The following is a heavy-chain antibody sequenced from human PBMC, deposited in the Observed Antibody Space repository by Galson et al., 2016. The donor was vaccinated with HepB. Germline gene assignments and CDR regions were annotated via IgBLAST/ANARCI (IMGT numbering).Heavy chain of an antibody. CDR1: GFSFTTTGVA. CDR2: IYWDDDK. J-gene: IGHJ4*02. CDR3: AHRQGYGSGFDS. V-gene: IGHV2-5*02. Sequence: PALVKPTQTLTLTCTFSGFSFTTTGVAVGWVRQPPGKALEWLALIYWDDDKRYSPSLKSRVTITKDTSTNQVVLTMTNIDPVDTATYWCAHRQGYGSGFDSWGQGTLVTVSS. D-gene: IGHD3-10*01.